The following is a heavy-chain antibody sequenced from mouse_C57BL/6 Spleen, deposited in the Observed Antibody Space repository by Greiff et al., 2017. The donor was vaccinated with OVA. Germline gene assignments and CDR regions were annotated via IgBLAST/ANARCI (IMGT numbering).Heavy chain of an antibody. V-gene: IGHV1-55*01. Sequence: QVQLQQSGAELVKPGASVKMSCKASGYTFTSYWITWVKQRPGQGLEWIGDIYPGSGSTNYNEKFKSKATLTVDTSSSTAYMQLSSLTSEDSAVYYCAREGTTVVPHWYFDVWGTGTTVTVSS. J-gene: IGHJ1*03. D-gene: IGHD1-1*01. CDR2: IYPGSGST. CDR1: GYTFTSYW. CDR3: AREGTTVVPHWYFDV.